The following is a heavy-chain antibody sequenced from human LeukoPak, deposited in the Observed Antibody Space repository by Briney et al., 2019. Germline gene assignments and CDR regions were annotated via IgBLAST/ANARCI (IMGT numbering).Heavy chain of an antibody. CDR2: ISSSGST. CDR3: ARGLTGYYRPSYYYYMDV. CDR1: GGSFSGYY. J-gene: IGHJ6*03. D-gene: IGHD3-9*01. V-gene: IGHV4-34*01. Sequence: SETLSLTCAVYGGSFSGYYWSWIRQPPGKGLEWIGRISSSGSTNYNPSLKSRVTISVDTSKNQFSLKLSSVTAADTAVYYCARGLTGYYRPSYYYYMDVWGKGATVTISS.